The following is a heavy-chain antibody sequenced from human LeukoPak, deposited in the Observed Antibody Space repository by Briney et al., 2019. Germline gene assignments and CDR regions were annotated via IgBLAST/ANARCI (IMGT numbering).Heavy chain of an antibody. CDR2: MNPNSGNT. D-gene: IGHD6-13*01. V-gene: IGHV1-8*01. CDR1: GYTFTSYD. CDR3: AACIAASGYAFDV. J-gene: IGHJ3*01. Sequence: ASVKVSCKASGYTFTSYDINWVRQATGQGLEWMGWMNPNSGNTGYAQTLQGRVSMTTNTSTSTAYMELKSLRSDDTAIYYCAACIAASGYAFDVWGQGTIITVSS.